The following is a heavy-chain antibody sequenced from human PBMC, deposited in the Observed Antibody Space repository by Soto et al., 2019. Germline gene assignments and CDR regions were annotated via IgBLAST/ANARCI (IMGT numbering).Heavy chain of an antibody. D-gene: IGHD2-15*01. V-gene: IGHV1-69*01. Sequence: QVQLVQSGAEVKKPGSSVKVSCKASGGTFSSYAISWVRQAPGQGLEWMGGIIPIFGTANYAQKFQGRVTIPADESTSTAYMELSSLRSEDTAVDYCAIDIVVVVAATDYYGMDVWGQGTTVTVSS. CDR3: AIDIVVVVAATDYYGMDV. J-gene: IGHJ6*02. CDR1: GGTFSSYA. CDR2: IIPIFGTA.